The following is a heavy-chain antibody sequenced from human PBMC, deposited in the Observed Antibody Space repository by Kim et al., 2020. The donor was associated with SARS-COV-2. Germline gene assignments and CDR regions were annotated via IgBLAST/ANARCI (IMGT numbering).Heavy chain of an antibody. Sequence: SENLSLTCSVSGGSISGYYWSWMRQPPGKGLEWIGYIFYSGGTNYNASLKSRVTISVDTSKNQLSLTLSSVTAADTAVYYCARWGSPYYGSTACTGGMDVWGQGTMVTVSS. CDR2: IFYSGGT. CDR3: ARWGSPYYGSTACTGGMDV. V-gene: IGHV4-59*13. CDR1: GGSISGYY. J-gene: IGHJ6*02. D-gene: IGHD3-10*01.